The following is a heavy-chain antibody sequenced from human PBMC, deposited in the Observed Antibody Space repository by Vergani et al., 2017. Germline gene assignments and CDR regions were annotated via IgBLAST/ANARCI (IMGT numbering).Heavy chain of an antibody. CDR1: GFTFSSYG. J-gene: IGHJ4*02. Sequence: QVQLVESGGGVVQPGRSLRLSCAASGFTFSSYGMQWIRQGPGKGLEFVAFIQFDGSNQYYADSVKGRFTLSRDFSKNTLYLQMNSLRTDDTATYCCAKHFRGWGIDYWGQGTQVIVSS. D-gene: IGHD3-16*01. CDR2: IQFDGSNQ. V-gene: IGHV3-30*02. CDR3: AKHFRGWGIDY.